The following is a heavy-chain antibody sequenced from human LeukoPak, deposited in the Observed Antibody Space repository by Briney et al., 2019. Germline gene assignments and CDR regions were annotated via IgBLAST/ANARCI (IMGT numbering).Heavy chain of an antibody. V-gene: IGHV3-21*01. Sequence: GGALRLSCAASGFTFSSYSMNWVRQAPGKGLEWVSSISSSSSYIYYADSVKGRFTISRDNAKNSLYLQMNSLRAEDTAVYYCARDSSGWYDYWGQGTLVTVSS. J-gene: IGHJ4*02. CDR2: ISSSSSYI. D-gene: IGHD6-19*01. CDR1: GFTFSSYS. CDR3: ARDSSGWYDY.